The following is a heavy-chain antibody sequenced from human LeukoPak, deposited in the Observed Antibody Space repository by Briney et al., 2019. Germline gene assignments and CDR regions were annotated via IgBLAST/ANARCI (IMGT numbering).Heavy chain of an antibody. J-gene: IGHJ4*02. CDR3: ARRRDLYSGSYYPFDY. D-gene: IGHD1-26*01. V-gene: IGHV5-51*01. CDR2: IYPGDPDA. CDR1: GYSFTNYW. Sequence: GESLKISCKGSGYSFTNYWIGWVRQMPGKGLKWMGIIYPGDPDARYSPSFQGQVTISADKSISTAYLQWSSLKASDTAMYYCARRRDLYSGSYYPFDYWGQGTLVTVSS.